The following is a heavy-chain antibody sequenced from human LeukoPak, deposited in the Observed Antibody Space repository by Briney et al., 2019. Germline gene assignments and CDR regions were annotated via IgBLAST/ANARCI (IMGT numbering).Heavy chain of an antibody. CDR3: AKLGAYSSSWYGFVDY. CDR2: IYPEDSDT. J-gene: IGHJ4*02. Sequence: SGESLKISCKGSGYSFTNYWIGWVRQMPGKGLEWMGIIYPEDSDTRYSPSFQGQVTISVDKSISTAYLQWSSLKASNTAMYYCAKLGAYSSSWYGFVDYWGQGTLVTVSS. D-gene: IGHD6-13*01. CDR1: GYSFTNYW. V-gene: IGHV5-51*01.